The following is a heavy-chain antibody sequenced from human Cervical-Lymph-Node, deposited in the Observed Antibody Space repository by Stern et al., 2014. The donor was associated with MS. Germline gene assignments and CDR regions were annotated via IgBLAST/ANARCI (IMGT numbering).Heavy chain of an antibody. CDR1: GYTFTSYD. V-gene: IGHV1-8*01. CDR3: ARGRVDLIRALGI. D-gene: IGHD3-16*01. J-gene: IGHJ3*02. Sequence: VQLVQSGAEVKKPGASVKVSCKASGYTFTSYDINWVRQATGHGLEWMGWMNPNNGNTGYGQKFQGRVTMTRNTSISTAYMELSSLRSDDTGVYYCARGRVDLIRALGIWGQGTMVTVSS. CDR2: MNPNNGNT.